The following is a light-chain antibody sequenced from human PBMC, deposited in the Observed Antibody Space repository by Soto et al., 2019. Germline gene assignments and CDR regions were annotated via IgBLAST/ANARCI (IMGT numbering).Light chain of an antibody. CDR1: QNINNY. CDR3: QHYNSYSEA. Sequence: IQMNQSPSSLSASVGDRVTITCRAGQNINNYLSWYQQRPGKAPKLLIYAASSLQSGVPSRFSGSGSGTDFTLTISSLQPDDFATYYCQHYNSYSEAFGQGTKVDIK. V-gene: IGKV1-39*01. CDR2: AAS. J-gene: IGKJ1*01.